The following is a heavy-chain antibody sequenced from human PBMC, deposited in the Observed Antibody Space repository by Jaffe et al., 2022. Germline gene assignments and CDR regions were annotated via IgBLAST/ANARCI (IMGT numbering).Heavy chain of an antibody. CDR2: INPNSGGT. CDR1: GYTFTGYY. D-gene: IGHD2-8*02. Sequence: QVQLVQSGAEVKKPGASVKVSCKASGYTFTGYYMHWVRQAPGQGLEWMGRINPNSGGTNYAQKFQGRVTMTRDTSISTAYMELSRLRSDDTAVYYCARVPAPGYCTGGVCYTSNYFDYWGQGTLVTVSS. V-gene: IGHV1-2*06. J-gene: IGHJ4*02. CDR3: ARVPAPGYCTGGVCYTSNYFDY.